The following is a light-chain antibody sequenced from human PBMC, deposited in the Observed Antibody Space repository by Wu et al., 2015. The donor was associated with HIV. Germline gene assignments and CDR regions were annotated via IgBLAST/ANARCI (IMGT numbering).Light chain of an antibody. CDR2: DAS. CDR3: QQFNSYPIT. V-gene: IGKV1-13*02. J-gene: IGKJ5*01. Sequence: AIQLTQSPSSLSASVGDRVTITCRASQGISSALAWHQQKSGKAPKLLIYDASSLESGVPSRLSGSGSGTDFTLTISSLQAEDFATYYCQQFNSYPITFGQGTRLEIK. CDR1: QGISSA.